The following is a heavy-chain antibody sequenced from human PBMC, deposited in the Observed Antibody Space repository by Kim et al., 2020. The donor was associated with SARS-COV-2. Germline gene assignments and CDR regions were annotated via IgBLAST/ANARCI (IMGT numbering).Heavy chain of an antibody. V-gene: IGHV3-48*02. J-gene: IGHJ6*02. Sequence: GGSLRLSCAASGFTFSSYSMNWVRQAPGKGLEWVSYISSSSSTIYYADSVKGRFTISRDNAKNSLYLQMNSLRDEDTAVYYCARRYCSGGSCYRRAHYYYYGMDVWGQGTTVTVSS. CDR1: GFTFSSYS. CDR2: ISSSSSTI. CDR3: ARRYCSGGSCYRRAHYYYYGMDV. D-gene: IGHD2-15*01.